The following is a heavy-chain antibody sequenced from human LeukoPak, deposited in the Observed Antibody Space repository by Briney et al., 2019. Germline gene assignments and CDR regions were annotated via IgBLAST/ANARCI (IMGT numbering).Heavy chain of an antibody. V-gene: IGHV3-11*01. J-gene: IGHJ4*02. D-gene: IGHD1-26*01. CDR1: GFTFSNYY. CDR3: ARGPSWELADY. Sequence: GGSLRLSCAASGFTFSNYYMSWIRQAPGKGLEWVSYISGGSSTIYYADSVKDRFTISRDNAKNSLSLQMNSLRAEDTAVYYCARGPSWELADYWGQGTLVTVSS. CDR2: ISGGSSTI.